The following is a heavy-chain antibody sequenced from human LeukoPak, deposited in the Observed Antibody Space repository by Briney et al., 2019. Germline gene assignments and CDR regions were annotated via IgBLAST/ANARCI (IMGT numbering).Heavy chain of an antibody. V-gene: IGHV3-23*01. D-gene: IGHD3-22*01. J-gene: IGHJ4*02. CDR2: ISGSGGST. CDR1: GFTFSSYA. Sequence: GGSLRLSCAASGFTFSSYAMSWVRQAPGKGLEWVSAISGSGGSTYYADSVKGRSTISRDNSKNTLYLQMNSLRAEDTAVYYCAKAKTWDYYDSSGYYFDYWGQGTLVTVSS. CDR3: AKAKTWDYYDSSGYYFDY.